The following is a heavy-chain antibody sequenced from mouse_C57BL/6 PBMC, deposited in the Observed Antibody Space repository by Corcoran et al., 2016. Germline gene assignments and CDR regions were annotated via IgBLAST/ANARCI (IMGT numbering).Heavy chain of an antibody. D-gene: IGHD2-4*01. Sequence: QIQLVQFVPELKKPGDTVKISCKASGDTFTSYGMSWVKLAPGKGLKWMGWINTYSGVPTYADDFKGRFAFSLETSASTAYLQINNLKNEDTATYFCARDDSDWGQGTLVTVSA. CDR1: GDTFTSYG. V-gene: IGHV9-3*01. CDR3: ARDDSD. CDR2: INTYSGVP. J-gene: IGHJ3*01.